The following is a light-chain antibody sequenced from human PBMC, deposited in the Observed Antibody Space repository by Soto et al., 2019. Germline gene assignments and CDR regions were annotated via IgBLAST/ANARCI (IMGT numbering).Light chain of an antibody. J-gene: IGLJ3*02. CDR2: EDN. V-gene: IGLV6-57*02. Sequence: NFMLTQPHSVSESPGKTVTISCTGSSGSIASNYVQWFQQRPGSAPTTVIYEDNKRPSGVPDRFSGSIDSSFNSASLTISGLKTEDEADYYCQSYGDNNQVFGGGTKLTVL. CDR3: QSYGDNNQV. CDR1: SGSIASNY.